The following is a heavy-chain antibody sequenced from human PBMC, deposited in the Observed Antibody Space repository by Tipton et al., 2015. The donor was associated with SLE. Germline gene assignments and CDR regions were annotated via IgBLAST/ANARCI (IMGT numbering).Heavy chain of an antibody. J-gene: IGHJ4*02. CDR3: ARGYASGSFSPSYFDY. Sequence: SLRLSCVVSGFTFSSYSMNWVRQAPGKGLEWVSSISISGTYIYYAASVKGRFTISRDNTKISLFLQMTSLRAEDTAVYYCARGYASGSFSPSYFDYWGQGTLVIVSS. CDR1: GFTFSSYS. CDR2: ISISGTYI. D-gene: IGHD3-16*01. V-gene: IGHV3-21*03.